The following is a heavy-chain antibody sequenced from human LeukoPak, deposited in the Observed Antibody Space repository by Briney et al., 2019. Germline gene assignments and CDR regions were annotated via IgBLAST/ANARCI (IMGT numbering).Heavy chain of an antibody. CDR2: IYSSGST. D-gene: IGHD3-16*01. V-gene: IGHV4-4*07. CDR1: RGSINNYY. J-gene: IGHJ3*02. Sequence: TSETLSLTCTVSRGSINNYYWSYIRQPAGGRLEWIGRIYSSGSTNYSPSLKSRLTMSVDTSKNQFSLNMTSVTAADTAVYYCARQIPGDDAFDIWGRGTMVTVSS. CDR3: ARQIPGDDAFDI.